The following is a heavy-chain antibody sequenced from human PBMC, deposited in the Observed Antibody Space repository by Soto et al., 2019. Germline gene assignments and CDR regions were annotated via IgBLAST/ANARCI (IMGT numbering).Heavy chain of an antibody. J-gene: IGHJ4*02. Sequence: QVQLQESGPGLVKPSETLSLTCTVSSDSISSYYWSWIRQPPGKRLEWIGYISYSGSTDYNPSLKSRVTISGDTSKNQFSLKVSSVNAADTAVYYCARGTSWQLPFDYWGQGTLVTVSS. D-gene: IGHD6-13*01. CDR2: ISYSGST. CDR3: ARGTSWQLPFDY. V-gene: IGHV4-59*01. CDR1: SDSISSYY.